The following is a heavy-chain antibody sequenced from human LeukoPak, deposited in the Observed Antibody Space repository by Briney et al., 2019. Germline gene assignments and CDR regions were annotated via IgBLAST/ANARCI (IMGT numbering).Heavy chain of an antibody. V-gene: IGHV4-59*01. CDR1: GGSISSYY. Sequence: SETLSLTCTVSGGSISSYYWSWIRQPPGKGLEWIGYIYYSGSTNYNPSLKRRVTISVDTSKNQFSLKLSSVAAADTAVYYCARGYCTTTNCYLPPDYWGQGTLVTVSS. CDR3: ARGYCTTTNCYLPPDY. D-gene: IGHD2-2*01. J-gene: IGHJ4*02. CDR2: IYYSGST.